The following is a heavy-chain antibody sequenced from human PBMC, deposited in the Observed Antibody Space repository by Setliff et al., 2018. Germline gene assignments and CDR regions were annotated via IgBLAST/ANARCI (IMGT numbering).Heavy chain of an antibody. Sequence: PSETLSLTCSVSGGSISGYYWSWIRQPAGKGLEWIGYIFYSGSTNYNPSLKSRVTISVDTSKNQFSLNLNSVTAADTAVYYCARMATGDSGEHWHFGLWGRGTLVTVSS. V-gene: IGHV4-59*08. J-gene: IGHJ2*01. CDR3: ARMATGDSGEHWHFGL. CDR2: IFYSGST. D-gene: IGHD4-17*01. CDR1: GGSISGYY.